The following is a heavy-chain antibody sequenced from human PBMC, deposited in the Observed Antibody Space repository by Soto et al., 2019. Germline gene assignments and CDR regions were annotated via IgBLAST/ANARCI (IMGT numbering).Heavy chain of an antibody. CDR2: IYYSGST. CDR3: ARRWSDSRHYYFDY. D-gene: IGHD2-15*01. J-gene: IGHJ4*02. V-gene: IGHV4-39*01. Sequence: SETLSLTCTVSGGSISSSSYYWGWIRQPPGKGLEWIGSIYYSGSTYYNPSLKSRVTISVDTSKNQFSLKLSSVTAADTAVYYCARRWSDSRHYYFDYWGQGTLVTVSS. CDR1: GGSISSSSYY.